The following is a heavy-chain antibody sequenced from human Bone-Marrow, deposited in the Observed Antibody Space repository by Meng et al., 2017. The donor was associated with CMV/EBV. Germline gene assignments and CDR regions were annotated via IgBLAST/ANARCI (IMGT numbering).Heavy chain of an antibody. CDR2: VSAYNGNT. D-gene: IGHD2-2*01. V-gene: IGHV1-18*01. CDR1: GYTFTSYG. Sequence: ASVKVSCKASGYTFTSYGISWVRQAPGQGLEWMGWVSAYNGNTNYAQKLQGRVTMTTDTSTSTAYMELRSLRSDDTAVYYCARDSRVGVVVPAAIGTRDYWGQGTLVTVSS. CDR3: ARDSRVGVVVPAAIGTRDY. J-gene: IGHJ4*02.